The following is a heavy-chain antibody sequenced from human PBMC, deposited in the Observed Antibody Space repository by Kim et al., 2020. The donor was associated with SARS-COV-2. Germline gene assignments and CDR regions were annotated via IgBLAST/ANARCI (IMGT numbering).Heavy chain of an antibody. Sequence: SETLSLTCTVSGGSISSSSYYWGWIRQPPGKGLEWIGTIYYSGTTYYNPSLKSRVTISVDTSKNQFSLKLSSVTAADTAVYYCARGVAVPRAYYFDYWGQGALVTVSS. CDR3: ARGVAVPRAYYFDY. D-gene: IGHD6-19*01. CDR2: IYYSGTT. J-gene: IGHJ4*02. V-gene: IGHV4-39*01. CDR1: GGSISSSSYY.